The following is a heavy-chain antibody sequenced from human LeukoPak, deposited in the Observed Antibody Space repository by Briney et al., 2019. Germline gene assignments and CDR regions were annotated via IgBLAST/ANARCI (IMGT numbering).Heavy chain of an antibody. J-gene: IGHJ4*02. V-gene: IGHV3-23*01. D-gene: IGHD5-12*01. Sequence: PGGSLRLSCATSGFTFSSFTMNWVRQAPGKGLEWVSTIGDGSRDTHYAGSVKGRFTISRDDSQNIVYLQMDSLRAEDTALYYCTTRLRNHFDYWGQGTQVTVSS. CDR2: IGDGSRDT. CDR1: GFTFSSFT. CDR3: TTRLRNHFDY.